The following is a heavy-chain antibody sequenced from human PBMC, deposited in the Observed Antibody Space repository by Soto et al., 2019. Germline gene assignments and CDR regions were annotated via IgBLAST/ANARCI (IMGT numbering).Heavy chain of an antibody. CDR2: IIPILGIA. J-gene: IGHJ4*02. CDR3: TSEDVATGLV. CDR1: GGTFSSYT. V-gene: IGHV1-69*02. D-gene: IGHD5-12*01. Sequence: SVKVSCKASGGTFSSYTISWVRQAPGQGLEWMGRIIPILGIANYAQKFQGRVTITTDKSTSTAYMELRSLRSEDTAMYYCTSEDVATGLVWGPGSLVTVSS.